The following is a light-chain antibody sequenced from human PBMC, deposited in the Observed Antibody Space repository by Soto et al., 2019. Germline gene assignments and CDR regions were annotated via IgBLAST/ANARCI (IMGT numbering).Light chain of an antibody. CDR2: DND. CDR1: SSNIGNNY. J-gene: IGLJ2*01. CDR3: ATWDRSLSVGV. Sequence: QSVLTQPPSVSAAPGQKVTISCSGSSSNIGNNYVFWYQQLPGTAPKLLIYDNDKRPSGIPDRFSGSKSGTSATLGITGLKTGDAADYYCATWDRSLSVGVFGGGTKVTVL. V-gene: IGLV1-51*01.